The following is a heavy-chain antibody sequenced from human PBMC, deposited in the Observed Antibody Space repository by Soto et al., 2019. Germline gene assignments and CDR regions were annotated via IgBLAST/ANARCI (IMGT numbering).Heavy chain of an antibody. Sequence: SVKVSCKASGGTFSSYAISWVRQAPGQGLEWMGGIIPIFGTANYAQKFQGRVTITADESTSTAYMELSSLRSEDTAVYYCARNGGTYYDIWPGYNWFDPWGQGTLVTVSS. CDR3: ARNGGTYYDIWPGYNWFDP. CDR1: GGTFSSYA. CDR2: IIPIFGTA. V-gene: IGHV1-69*13. J-gene: IGHJ5*02. D-gene: IGHD3-9*01.